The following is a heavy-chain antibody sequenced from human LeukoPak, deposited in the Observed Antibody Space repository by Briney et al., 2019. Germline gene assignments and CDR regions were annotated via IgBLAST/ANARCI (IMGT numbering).Heavy chain of an antibody. CDR3: ARGRLVAGYYFDY. J-gene: IGHJ4*02. CDR1: GGTFSSYA. V-gene: IGHV1-69*06. CDR2: IIPIFGTA. D-gene: IGHD6-19*01. Sequence: SVKVSCKASGGTFSSYAVSWVRQAPGQGLEWMGGIIPIFGTANYAQKFQGRVTITADKSTSTAYMELSSLRSEDTAVYYCARGRLVAGYYFDYWGQGTLVTVSS.